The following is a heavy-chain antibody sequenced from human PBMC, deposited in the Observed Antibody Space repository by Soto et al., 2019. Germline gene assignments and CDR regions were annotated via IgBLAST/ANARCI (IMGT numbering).Heavy chain of an antibody. J-gene: IGHJ4*02. CDR1: GGSISSGNYY. CDR3: ATMGTPATGLYFFDY. V-gene: IGHV4-30-4*01. Sequence: PSETLSLTCTLSGGSISSGNYYCSWIRQPPGKGLECIGFISYSGSTYYSTSLKSRVTISVDTSKSQFSLNLSFVTAADTAVYYCATMGTPATGLYFFDYWGQGSLVTVSS. CDR2: ISYSGST. D-gene: IGHD2-15*01.